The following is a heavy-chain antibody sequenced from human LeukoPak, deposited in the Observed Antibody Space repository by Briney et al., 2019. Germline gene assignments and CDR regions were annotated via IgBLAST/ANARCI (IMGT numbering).Heavy chain of an antibody. Sequence: GGSLRLSCAASGFSFDDYGMSWVRQAPGKGLEWVSGINWNGGSTGYADSVKGRFTISRDNAKNSLSLQMNSLRVEDTAVYYCAKAPPLSSGPFDYWGQGTLVTVSS. J-gene: IGHJ4*02. V-gene: IGHV3-20*04. D-gene: IGHD3-22*01. CDR1: GFSFDDYG. CDR2: INWNGGST. CDR3: AKAPPLSSGPFDY.